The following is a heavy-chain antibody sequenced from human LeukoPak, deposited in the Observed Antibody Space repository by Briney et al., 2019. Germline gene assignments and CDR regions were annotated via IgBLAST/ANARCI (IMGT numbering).Heavy chain of an antibody. CDR2: IGYDGSNK. J-gene: IGHJ4*02. D-gene: IGHD3-9*01. Sequence: GGSLRLSCAASGFTFSSYGMHWVRQAAGKGVEWVAFIGYDGSNKYYADSVKGRFTISRDNSKNTLYLQMNSLRAEDTAVYYCANILTGSFDYWGQGTLVTVSS. V-gene: IGHV3-30*02. CDR1: GFTFSSYG. CDR3: ANILTGSFDY.